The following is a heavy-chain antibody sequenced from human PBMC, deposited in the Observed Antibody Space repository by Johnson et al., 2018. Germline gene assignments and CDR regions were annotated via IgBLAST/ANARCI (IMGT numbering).Heavy chain of an antibody. Sequence: QVQLVESGAEVKKPGASVKVSCKASGYSFPTYDINWVRQATGQGLEWMGWMNPNSGHTGSAQKFQGRVTMTRDTSIRTAYMELSSLGSEDTAVYYCARARDVGGTDFQHWGQGTLVTVSS. CDR2: MNPNSGHT. D-gene: IGHD4-23*01. CDR1: GYSFPTYD. V-gene: IGHV1-8*01. J-gene: IGHJ1*01. CDR3: ARARDVGGTDFQH.